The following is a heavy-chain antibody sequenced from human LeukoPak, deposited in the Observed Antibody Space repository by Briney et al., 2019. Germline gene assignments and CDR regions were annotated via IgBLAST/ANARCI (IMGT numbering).Heavy chain of an antibody. D-gene: IGHD3-3*01. Sequence: SETLSLTCTVSGGSISSYYWSWIRQPAGKGLEWIGRIYTSGSTNYNPSLKSRVTMTVDTSKNQFSLKPSSVTAADTAVYYCARARREIRFPEWFDPWGQGTLVTVSS. V-gene: IGHV4-4*07. J-gene: IGHJ5*02. CDR1: GGSISSYY. CDR2: IYTSGST. CDR3: ARARREIRFPEWFDP.